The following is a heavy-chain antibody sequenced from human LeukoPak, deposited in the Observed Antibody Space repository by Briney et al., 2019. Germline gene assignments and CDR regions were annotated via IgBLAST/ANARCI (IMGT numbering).Heavy chain of an antibody. CDR1: GFNFSSYW. Sequence: GGSLRLSCAASGFNFSSYWMHWVRQAPGKGLEWVGRIKSKTDGWTTDYAAPVKGRFTISRDDSKNTLYLQMNSLKTEDTAVYYCTTDSTTYYYDSSGYYYNYWGQGTLVTVSS. D-gene: IGHD3-22*01. V-gene: IGHV3-15*01. CDR3: TTDSTTYYYDSSGYYYNY. J-gene: IGHJ4*02. CDR2: IKSKTDGWTT.